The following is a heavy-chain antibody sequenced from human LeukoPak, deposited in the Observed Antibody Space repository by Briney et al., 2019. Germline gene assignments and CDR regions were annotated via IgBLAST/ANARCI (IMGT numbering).Heavy chain of an antibody. CDR2: IIPIFGTA. Sequence: GASVKVSCKASGYTFTSYDINWVRQATGQGLEWMGGIIPIFGTANYAQKFQGRVTITADKSTSTAYMELSSLRSEDTAVYYCARAGGAGAAHYYYYYYMDVWGKGTTVTVSS. J-gene: IGHJ6*03. CDR1: GYTFTSYD. D-gene: IGHD6-6*01. V-gene: IGHV1-69*06. CDR3: ARAGGAGAAHYYYYYYMDV.